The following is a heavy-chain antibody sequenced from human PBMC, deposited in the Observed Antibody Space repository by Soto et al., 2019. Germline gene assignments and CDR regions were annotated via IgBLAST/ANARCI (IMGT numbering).Heavy chain of an antibody. D-gene: IGHD2-2*01. CDR1: GFTFSSYA. CDR3: AKPVVPAVRRGMDV. J-gene: IGHJ6*02. V-gene: IGHV3-23*01. Sequence: PGGSLRLSCAASGFTFSSYAMSWVRQAPGKGLEWVSAISGSGGSTYYADSVKGRFTISRDNSKNTLYLQMNSLRAEDTAVYYCAKPVVPAVRRGMDVWGQGTTVTVSS. CDR2: ISGSGGST.